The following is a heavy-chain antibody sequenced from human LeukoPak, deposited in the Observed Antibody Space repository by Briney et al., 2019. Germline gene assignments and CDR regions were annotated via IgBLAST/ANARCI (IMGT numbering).Heavy chain of an antibody. CDR1: GGSFSGYY. CDR3: ASAEGTGYPTPDV. V-gene: IGHV4-34*01. Sequence: SETLSLTCAVYGGSFSGYYWSRIRQPPGKGLEWIGEINHSGSTNYNPSLKSRVTISVDTSKNQFSLKLSSVTAADTAVYYCASAEGTGYPTPDVWGQGTTVTVSS. D-gene: IGHD3/OR15-3a*01. J-gene: IGHJ6*02. CDR2: INHSGST.